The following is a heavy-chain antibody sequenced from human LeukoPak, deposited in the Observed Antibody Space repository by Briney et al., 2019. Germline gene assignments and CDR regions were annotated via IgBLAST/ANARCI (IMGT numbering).Heavy chain of an antibody. Sequence: GGSLRLSCAASGFTFSSYGMHWVRQAPGKGLGWVAVISYDGSNKYYADSVKGRFTISRDNSKNTLYLQMNSLRAEDTAVYYCALLPVQLERRPDDAFDIWGQGTMVTVSS. V-gene: IGHV3-30*03. CDR1: GFTFSSYG. J-gene: IGHJ3*02. CDR3: ALLPVQLERRPDDAFDI. CDR2: ISYDGSNK. D-gene: IGHD1-1*01.